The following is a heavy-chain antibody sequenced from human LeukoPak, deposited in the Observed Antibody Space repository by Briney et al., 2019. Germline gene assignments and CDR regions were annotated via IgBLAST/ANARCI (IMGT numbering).Heavy chain of an antibody. V-gene: IGHV4-61*02. CDR2: IYTSGST. CDR1: GGSISSGSYY. CDR3: ARGRWNWFDP. Sequence: SETLSLTCTVSGGSISSGSYYWSWIRQPAGKGLEWIGRIYTSGSTNYNPSLKSRVTISVDTSKNQFSLKLSSVTAADTAVYYCARGRWNWFDPWGQGTLVTVSS. J-gene: IGHJ5*02. D-gene: IGHD6-13*01.